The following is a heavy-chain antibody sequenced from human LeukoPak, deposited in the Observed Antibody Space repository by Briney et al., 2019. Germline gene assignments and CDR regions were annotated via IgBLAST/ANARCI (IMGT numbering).Heavy chain of an antibody. Sequence: PSETLSLTCTVSGGSISSYYWSWIRQPPGKGLEWIGYIYYSGSTNYNPSLKSRVTISVKTSKNQFSLKLSSVTAADTAVYYCARDPGGEWFDPWGQGTLVTVSS. CDR3: ARDPGGEWFDP. V-gene: IGHV4-59*12. D-gene: IGHD3-10*01. J-gene: IGHJ5*02. CDR1: GGSISSYY. CDR2: IYYSGST.